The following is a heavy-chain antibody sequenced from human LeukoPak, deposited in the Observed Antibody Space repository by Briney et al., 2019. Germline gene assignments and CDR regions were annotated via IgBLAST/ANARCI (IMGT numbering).Heavy chain of an antibody. CDR2: ISAYNGNT. CDR1: GYTFTNYG. Sequence: ASVKVSCKASGYTFTNYGIGWVRQAPGQGLEWMGWISAYNGNTNYAQKFQGRVTMTTDTSTSTAYMELRSLRSDDTAVYYCARYYYCSGGSCYSFLSYWGQGTQVTVSS. D-gene: IGHD2-15*01. J-gene: IGHJ4*02. V-gene: IGHV1-18*01. CDR3: ARYYYCSGGSCYSFLSY.